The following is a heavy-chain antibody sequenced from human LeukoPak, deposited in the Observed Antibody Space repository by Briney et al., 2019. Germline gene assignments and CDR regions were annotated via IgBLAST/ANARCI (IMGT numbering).Heavy chain of an antibody. V-gene: IGHV3-74*01. D-gene: IGHD1-26*01. J-gene: IGHJ6*02. CDR3: ASRSHSGTYYDYYHYYGMDV. CDR2: IKDDGSIT. CDR1: GFTFSNYW. Sequence: PGGSLRLSCAASGFTFSNYWMHWVRQVPGKGLVWVSRIKDDGSITDHADSVKGRFTISRDNAKNTLYLQMNSLRAEDTAVYYCASRSHSGTYYDYYHYYGMDVWGQGTTVTVSS.